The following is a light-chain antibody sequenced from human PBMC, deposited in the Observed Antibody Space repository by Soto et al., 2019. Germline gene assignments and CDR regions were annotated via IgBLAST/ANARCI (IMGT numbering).Light chain of an antibody. CDR2: GAS. V-gene: IGKV3-15*01. CDR3: QQYNNWPLT. Sequence: EIVLTQSPGTLSLSPGERCTLGCMSSQSVSNNYLAWYQQKPGQAPRLLIFGASTRATGIPARFSGSGSGTEFTLTISSLQSEDFAVYYCQQYNNWPLTFGGGTKVDIK. J-gene: IGKJ4*01. CDR1: QSVSNN.